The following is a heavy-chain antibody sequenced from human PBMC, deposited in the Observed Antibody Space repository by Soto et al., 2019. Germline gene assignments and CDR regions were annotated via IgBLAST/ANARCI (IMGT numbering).Heavy chain of an antibody. J-gene: IGHJ1*01. CDR1: VATIRSTY. V-gene: IGHV4-59*01. Sequence: SAPLSLTSTVSVATIRSTYWSWCRQSPGQKLEWIGYIYYSGTTNYNPSLKNRVTISVDTSKNQLSLNLTSVTAADTAVYYCAGASGRLPPGTFQH. CDR3: AGASGRLPPGTFQH. D-gene: IGHD3-10*01. CDR2: IYYSGTT.